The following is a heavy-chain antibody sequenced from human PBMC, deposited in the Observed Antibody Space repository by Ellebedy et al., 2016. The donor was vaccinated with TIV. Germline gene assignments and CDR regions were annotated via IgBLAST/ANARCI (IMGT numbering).Heavy chain of an antibody. CDR3: ARENWYNDY. CDR2: INQEGSGK. CDR1: GFTFTTFW. D-gene: IGHD1/OR15-1a*01. Sequence: PGGSLRLSCAASGFTFTTFWMSWVRQAPGKGLDWVGNINQEGSGKCYGDSVKGRFTISRDNAKNSVNLQMNSLRAEDTAVYYCARENWYNDYWGQGTLVTVSS. V-gene: IGHV3-7*04. J-gene: IGHJ4*02.